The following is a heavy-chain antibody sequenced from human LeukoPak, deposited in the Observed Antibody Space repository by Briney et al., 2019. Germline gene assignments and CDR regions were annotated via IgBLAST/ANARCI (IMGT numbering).Heavy chain of an antibody. CDR3: ARGGGVLIPASIDY. CDR1: GYTFSTYD. Sequence: ASVKVSCKASGYTFSTYDINWVRQATGQGLEWMGWINPNSGGTNFAQKFQGRVTMTRDTSISTAYMELSRLRSDDTAVYYCARGGGVLIPASIDYWGQGTLVTVSS. V-gene: IGHV1-2*02. CDR2: INPNSGGT. D-gene: IGHD2-2*01. J-gene: IGHJ4*02.